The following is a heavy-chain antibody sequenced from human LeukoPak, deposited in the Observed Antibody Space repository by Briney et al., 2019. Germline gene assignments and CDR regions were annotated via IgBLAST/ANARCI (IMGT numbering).Heavy chain of an antibody. Sequence: GGSLRLSCAASGFTFSNDWMSWVRQAPGKGLEWVGRIKSKTDGGTTDYAAPVKGRFTISRDESKNTLYLQMNSLKTEDTAVYYCTTEPEATKTYSRFDYWGQGTLVTVSS. J-gene: IGHJ4*02. D-gene: IGHD1-26*01. CDR3: TTEPEATKTYSRFDY. V-gene: IGHV3-15*01. CDR2: IKSKTDGGTT. CDR1: GFTFSNDW.